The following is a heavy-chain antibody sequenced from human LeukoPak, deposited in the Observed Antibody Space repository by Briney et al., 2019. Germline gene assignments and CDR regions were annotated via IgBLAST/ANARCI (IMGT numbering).Heavy chain of an antibody. D-gene: IGHD1-26*01. J-gene: IGHJ4*02. Sequence: GGSLRLSCAASEFTFSSYAMTWVRQAPGKGLEWVSAISGSGTNTYYSGSVRGRFTISRDNSNNRLYLQMNSVRAEDTAVYYCARDQTYSGSSSLLNYWGQGTLVTVSS. CDR1: EFTFSSYA. V-gene: IGHV3-23*01. CDR3: ARDQTYSGSSSLLNY. CDR2: ISGSGTNT.